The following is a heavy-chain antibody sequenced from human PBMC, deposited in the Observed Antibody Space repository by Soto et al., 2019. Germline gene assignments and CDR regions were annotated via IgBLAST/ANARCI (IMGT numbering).Heavy chain of an antibody. Sequence: QVQLVETGGGLVKPGGSLRLSCAASGFAFKEYSMTWIRQAPGKGLEWVSLMSGSGITIHYADSMKGRFTISRDNAKNSLFLQMDSLRSDDTAVYEDYSYMDVWGKGTTVTVSS. V-gene: IGHV3-11*01. CDR3: YSYMDV. J-gene: IGHJ6*03. CDR1: GFAFKEYS. CDR2: MSGSGITI.